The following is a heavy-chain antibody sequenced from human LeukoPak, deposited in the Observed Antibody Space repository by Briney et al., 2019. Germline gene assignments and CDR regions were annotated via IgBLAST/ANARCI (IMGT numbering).Heavy chain of an antibody. CDR2: IGSGGST. J-gene: IGHJ4*02. V-gene: IGHV3-23*01. CDR3: AKRGTAGSWNPEDY. D-gene: IGHD1-1*01. CDR1: GVTISSQA. Sequence: GGSLRLSCVASGVTISSQAMSWVRQAAGKGLEWVSTIGSGGSTYYADTVKGRFSISRDNSKNTLSLQMNSLRAEDTAVYYCAKRGTAGSWNPEDYWGQGTLVTVSS.